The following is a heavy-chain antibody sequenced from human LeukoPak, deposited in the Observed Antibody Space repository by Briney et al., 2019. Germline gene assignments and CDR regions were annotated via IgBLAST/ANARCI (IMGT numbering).Heavy chain of an antibody. CDR2: IKSKTAGGTT. Sequence: GGSLRLSCAASGLTLSNAWMSWVRQAPGKGMEWVGRIKSKTAGGTTDFAAPVKGRFTISRDDSKNTLHLEMNSLKTEDTAVYYCTYYYDSSGSHPTRNFDYWGQGTLVTVSS. J-gene: IGHJ4*02. D-gene: IGHD3-22*01. CDR3: TYYYDSSGSHPTRNFDY. CDR1: GLTLSNAW. V-gene: IGHV3-15*01.